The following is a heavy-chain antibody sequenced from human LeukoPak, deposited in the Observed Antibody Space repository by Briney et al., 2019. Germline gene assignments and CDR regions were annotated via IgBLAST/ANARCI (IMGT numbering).Heavy chain of an antibody. Sequence: PGGSLRLSCTPAGFFLSRYWMSWVRHAPGKWLEWVANIKLDGSEKNYVDSVKGRFTISRDNAKHSLYLQMNCQRAEDTAVYYCARKSGLDYWGEGALVTVSS. CDR2: IKLDGSEK. V-gene: IGHV3-7*01. J-gene: IGHJ4*02. D-gene: IGHD3-3*01. CDR3: ARKSGLDY. CDR1: GFFLSRYW.